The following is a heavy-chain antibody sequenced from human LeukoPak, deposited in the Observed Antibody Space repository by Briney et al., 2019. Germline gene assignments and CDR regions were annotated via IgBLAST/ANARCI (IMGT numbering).Heavy chain of an antibody. V-gene: IGHV3-48*01. CDR1: GFTFSSHS. CDR3: ARDGDSSGYFDYFDY. J-gene: IGHJ4*02. CDR2: ISSSSSTI. D-gene: IGHD3-22*01. Sequence: GGSLRLSCAASGFTFSSHSMNWVRQAPGKGLEWVSYISSSSSTIYYADSVKGRFTISRDNSKNTLYLQMNSLRAEDTAVYYCARDGDSSGYFDYFDYWGQGTLVTVSS.